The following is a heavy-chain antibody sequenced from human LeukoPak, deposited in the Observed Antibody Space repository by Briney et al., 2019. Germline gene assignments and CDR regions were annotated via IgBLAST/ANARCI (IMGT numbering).Heavy chain of an antibody. CDR2: ISSSSSTI. CDR1: GFTFSSYS. D-gene: IGHD2-2*01. CDR3: ARVPYCSSTSCYAFFDY. J-gene: IGHJ4*02. V-gene: IGHV3-48*04. Sequence: GGSLRLSCAASGFTFSSYSMNWVRQAPGKGLEWVSYISSSSSTIYYADSVKGRFTISRDNAENSLYLQMNSLRAEDTAVYYCARVPYCSSTSCYAFFDYWGQGTPVTVPS.